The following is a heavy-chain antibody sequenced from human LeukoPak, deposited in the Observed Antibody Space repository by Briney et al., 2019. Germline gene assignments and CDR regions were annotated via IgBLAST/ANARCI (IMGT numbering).Heavy chain of an antibody. J-gene: IGHJ6*03. CDR3: ARAFYQQLPYYYYYMDV. CDR1: GYTFTRYY. V-gene: IGHV1-2*02. D-gene: IGHD2-2*01. Sequence: ASVKASCKASGYTFTRYYMHWVRQAPGQGLEWMGWIKPNSGGTNYAQKFQGRVTMTRDTSISTAYMELSRLRSDDTAVYYCARAFYQQLPYYYYYMDVWGKGTTVTVSS. CDR2: IKPNSGGT.